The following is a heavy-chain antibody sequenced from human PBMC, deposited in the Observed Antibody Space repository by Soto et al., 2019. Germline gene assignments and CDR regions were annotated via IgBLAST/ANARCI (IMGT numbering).Heavy chain of an antibody. D-gene: IGHD6-13*01. V-gene: IGHV3-48*02. CDR2: ISSSSSTI. J-gene: IGHJ6*02. Sequence: GGSLRLSCAASGFTFSSYSMNWVRQAPGKGLEWVSYISSSSSTIYYADSVKGRFTISRDNAKNSLYLQMNSLRDEDTAVYYCATNPSPGYSSSWYYDYYYGMDVWGQGTTVTVSS. CDR1: GFTFSSYS. CDR3: ATNPSPGYSSSWYYDYYYGMDV.